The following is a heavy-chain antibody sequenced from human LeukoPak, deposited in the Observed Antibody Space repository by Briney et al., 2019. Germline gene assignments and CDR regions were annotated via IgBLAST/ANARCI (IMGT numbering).Heavy chain of an antibody. Sequence: GGSLRLSCAASGFTVSSNYMSWVRQAPGKGLEWVSVIYGGGSTYYADSVKGRFTISRDNSKNTMYLQMNSLRAEDTALYYCARGQWLDIFFDYWGQGTLVTVSS. J-gene: IGHJ4*02. CDR1: GFTVSSNY. V-gene: IGHV3-66*01. CDR2: IYGGGST. D-gene: IGHD6-19*01. CDR3: ARGQWLDIFFDY.